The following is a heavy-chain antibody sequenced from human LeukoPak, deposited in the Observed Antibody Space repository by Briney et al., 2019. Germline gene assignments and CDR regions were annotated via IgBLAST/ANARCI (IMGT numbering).Heavy chain of an antibody. CDR3: AREVGATSDAFDI. Sequence: SVKVSCKASGGTFSSYGISWVRQAPGQGLEWMGGIVPIFGTANYAQKFQGRVTITADESTSTAYVELSSLRSEDTAVYYCAREVGATSDAFDIWGQGTMVTVSS. J-gene: IGHJ3*02. D-gene: IGHD1-26*01. V-gene: IGHV1-69*13. CDR1: GGTFSSYG. CDR2: IVPIFGTA.